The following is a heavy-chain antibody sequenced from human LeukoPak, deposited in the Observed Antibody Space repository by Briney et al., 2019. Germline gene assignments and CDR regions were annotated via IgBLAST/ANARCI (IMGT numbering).Heavy chain of an antibody. D-gene: IGHD3-10*01. CDR2: IRYDGRIK. Sequence: GGSLRLSCAASGFTFSSYGMHWVRQAPGKGLEWVAIIRYDGRIKFYADSVKSRFTISRDNSKNTLYLQMSCLSPEDTAVYYCAKFGGELLWCGEFSTTGSVTWFDPWGKGTLVTVSS. CDR3: AKFGGELLWCGEFSTTGSVTWFDP. V-gene: IGHV3-30*02. CDR1: GFTFSSYG. J-gene: IGHJ5*01.